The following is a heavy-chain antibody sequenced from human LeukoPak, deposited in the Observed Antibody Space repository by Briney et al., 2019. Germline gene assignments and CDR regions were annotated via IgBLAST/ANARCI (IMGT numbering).Heavy chain of an antibody. CDR3: ARGIYSTDLYFYMDV. CDR1: GYAFTGYY. D-gene: IGHD2/OR15-2a*01. J-gene: IGHJ6*03. V-gene: IGHV1-2*06. Sequence: ASVKVSCKASGYAFTGYYTDWVRQAPGQGLEWMGRINPNSGATNYAQKFQGRVTMTRDTSISTAYMEFNGLRSDDTAVYYCARGIYSTDLYFYMDVWGKGTTVTVYS. CDR2: INPNSGAT.